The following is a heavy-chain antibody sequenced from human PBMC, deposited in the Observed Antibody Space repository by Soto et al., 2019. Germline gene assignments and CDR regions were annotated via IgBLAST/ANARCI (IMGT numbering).Heavy chain of an antibody. CDR3: ARDSSGDDSSGSDFDY. V-gene: IGHV3-48*01. D-gene: IGHD3-22*01. CDR2: IGIGSSTK. CDR1: GFTFRNYG. J-gene: IGHJ4*02. Sequence: PGGSLRLSCAASGFTFRNYGMNWVRQAPGKGLEWVSYIGIGSSTKYYADSAKGRFTISRDNAKNTLYLQMNSLRAEDTSVYYCARDSSGDDSSGSDFDYWGQGTLVTVSS.